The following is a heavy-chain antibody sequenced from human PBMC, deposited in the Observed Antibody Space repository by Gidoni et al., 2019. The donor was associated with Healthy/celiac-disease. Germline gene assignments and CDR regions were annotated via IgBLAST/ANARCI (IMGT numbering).Heavy chain of an antibody. J-gene: IGHJ6*02. Sequence: QVQLVESGGGVVQPGRSLRLSCAASGFTFSSYGMHWVRQAPGKGLEWVAVISYDGSNKYYADSVKGRFTISRDNSKNTLYLQMNSLRAEDTAVYYCARDYGGNSQYYYYYYGMDVWGQGTTVTVSS. CDR1: GFTFSSYG. CDR2: ISYDGSNK. V-gene: IGHV3-30*03. D-gene: IGHD2-21*02. CDR3: ARDYGGNSQYYYYYYGMDV.